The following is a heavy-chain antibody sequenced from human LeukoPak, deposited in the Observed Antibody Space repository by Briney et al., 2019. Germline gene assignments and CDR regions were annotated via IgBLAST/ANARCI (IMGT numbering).Heavy chain of an antibody. CDR1: GGPFSGYY. J-gene: IGHJ4*02. Sequence: SETLSLTCAVYGGPFSGYYWSWIRQPPGKGLEWIGEINHSGSTNYNPSLKSRVTISVDTSKNQFSLKLSSVTAADTAVYYCARLRRYYYDSSGYCPTWGQGTLVTVSS. CDR3: ARLRRYYYDSSGYCPT. D-gene: IGHD3-22*01. CDR2: INHSGST. V-gene: IGHV4-34*01.